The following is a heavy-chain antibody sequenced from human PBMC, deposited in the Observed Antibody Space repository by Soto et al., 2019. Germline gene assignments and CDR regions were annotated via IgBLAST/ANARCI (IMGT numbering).Heavy chain of an antibody. Sequence: QAQLVQSGAEVKQPGDSVKVSCKASGYTFINYGISWVRQAPGQGLEWMGWISVYDGSTNYAEKLQGRVTMTRDTYTSTAYMELGSLTFDDTAVYFCAREAGSGSYYPENYWGQGTLVTVS. CDR3: AREAGSGSYYPENY. V-gene: IGHV1-18*01. J-gene: IGHJ4*02. D-gene: IGHD1-26*01. CDR2: ISVYDGST. CDR1: GYTFINYG.